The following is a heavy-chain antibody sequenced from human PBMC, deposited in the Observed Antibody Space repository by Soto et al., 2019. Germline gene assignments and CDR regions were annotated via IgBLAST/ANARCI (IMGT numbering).Heavy chain of an antibody. D-gene: IGHD6-13*01. V-gene: IGHV3-23*01. Sequence: HPGGSLRLSCAASGFTFSNYAMSWVRQAPGKGLEGVSGIIGRGGSTNYTDSVKGRFTISRDNSKNTLYLQMHSLRAEDTAVYYCAKTMTSSWTIASWGQGTLVSVYS. J-gene: IGHJ5*02. CDR3: AKTMTSSWTIAS. CDR2: IIGRGGST. CDR1: GFTFSNYA.